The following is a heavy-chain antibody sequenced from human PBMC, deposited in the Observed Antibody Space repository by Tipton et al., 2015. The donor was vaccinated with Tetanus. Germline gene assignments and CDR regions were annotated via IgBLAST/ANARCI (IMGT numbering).Heavy chain of an antibody. J-gene: IGHJ4*02. Sequence: SLRLSCTASGFTFDDYAMTWVRHAPGKGLEWVSTISYNGGTIGYADSLKGRFTISRDNAKNILFLQMDSLGPEDTAFYYCAKGVRATVTTHFDYWGQGTLVTVSS. CDR2: ISYNGGTI. V-gene: IGHV3-9*01. D-gene: IGHD4-17*01. CDR3: AKGVRATVTTHFDY. CDR1: GFTFDDYA.